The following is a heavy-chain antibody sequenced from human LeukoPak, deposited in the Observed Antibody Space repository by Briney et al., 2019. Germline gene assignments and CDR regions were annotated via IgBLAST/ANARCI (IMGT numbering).Heavy chain of an antibody. D-gene: IGHD4-17*01. CDR1: GYTFTSYY. Sequence: ASVKVSCKASGYTFTSYYMHWVRQAPGQGLEWMGIINPSGGSTSYAQKFQGRVTMTRDTSTSTVYMELSSLRSEDTAVYYCARGGDDYGDKGTFYFDYWGQGTLVTVSS. V-gene: IGHV1-46*01. CDR2: INPSGGST. CDR3: ARGGDDYGDKGTFYFDY. J-gene: IGHJ4*02.